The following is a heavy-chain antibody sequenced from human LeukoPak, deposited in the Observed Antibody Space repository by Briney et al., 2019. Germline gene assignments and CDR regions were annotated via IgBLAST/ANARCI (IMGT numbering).Heavy chain of an antibody. CDR2: IKQDGSEK. V-gene: IGHV3-7*01. CDR1: GFTFSSYW. Sequence: GGSLRLSCAASGFTFSSYWMSWVRQAPGKGLEWVANIKQDGSEKYYVDSVKGRFTISRDSAKNSLYLQMNSLRAEDTAVYYCARDLDSSSPIYYYYYYMDVWGKGTTVTVSS. J-gene: IGHJ6*03. CDR3: ARDLDSSSPIYYYYYYMDV. D-gene: IGHD6-6*01.